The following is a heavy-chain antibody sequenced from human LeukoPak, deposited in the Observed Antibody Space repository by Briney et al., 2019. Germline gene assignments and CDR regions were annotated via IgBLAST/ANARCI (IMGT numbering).Heavy chain of an antibody. V-gene: IGHV3-43*02. CDR1: GFTFDDYA. D-gene: IGHD6-19*01. J-gene: IGHJ4*02. CDR3: AKDALSGWYGYSDY. CDR2: ISGDGGST. Sequence: GSLRLSCAASGFTFDDYAMHWVRQAPGKGLEWVSLISGDGGSTYYADPVKGRFTISRDNSKNTPFLQMNSLRAEDTAVYHCAKDALSGWYGYSDYWGQGTLVTVSS.